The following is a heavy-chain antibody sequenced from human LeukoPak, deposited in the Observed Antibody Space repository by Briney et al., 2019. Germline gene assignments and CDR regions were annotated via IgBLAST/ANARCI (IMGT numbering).Heavy chain of an antibody. CDR1: GGSISSYY. J-gene: IGHJ4*02. V-gene: IGHV4-4*09. CDR2: IYNSGIT. CDR3: ARHGDVRYFDWLKDGLDC. Sequence: SETLSLTCTVFGGSISSYYWSWIRKPPGKGLEWIGYIYNSGITNKNPSLKSRATISGDTSKNQFSLKLSSVTAADTAVYYCARHGDVRYFDWLKDGLDCWGQGTLVTVSS. D-gene: IGHD3-9*01.